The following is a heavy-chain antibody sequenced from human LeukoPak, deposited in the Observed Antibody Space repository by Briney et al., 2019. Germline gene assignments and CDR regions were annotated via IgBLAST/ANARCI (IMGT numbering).Heavy chain of an antibody. Sequence: GGSLRLSCAASGFTFSSYAMHWVRQAPGKGLEYVSAISSNGGSTYYANSVKGRFTISRDNSKNTLYLQMGSLRAEDMAVYYCARGPKKWPYYFDYWGQGTLVTVSS. V-gene: IGHV3-64*01. CDR3: ARGPKKWPYYFDY. J-gene: IGHJ4*02. CDR2: ISSNGGST. CDR1: GFTFSSYA. D-gene: IGHD2-8*01.